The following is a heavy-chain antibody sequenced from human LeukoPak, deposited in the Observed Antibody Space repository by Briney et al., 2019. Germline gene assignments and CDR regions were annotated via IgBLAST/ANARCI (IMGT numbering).Heavy chain of an antibody. V-gene: IGHV3-48*01. D-gene: IGHD6-6*01. Sequence: PGGSLRLSCAASGFTFSSYSMNWVRQAPGKGLEWVSYISSSSSTIYYADSVKGRFTISRDNAKKSLYLQMNSLRAEDTAVYYCAREIAARPDGDYYYYMDVWGKGTTVTVS. CDR1: GFTFSSYS. CDR2: ISSSSSTI. J-gene: IGHJ6*03. CDR3: AREIAARPDGDYYYYMDV.